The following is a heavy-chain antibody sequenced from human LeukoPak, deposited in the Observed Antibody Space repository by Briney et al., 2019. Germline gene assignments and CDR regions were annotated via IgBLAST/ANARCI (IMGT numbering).Heavy chain of an antibody. Sequence: SETLSLTCTVSGGSISSYYWSWIRQPPGKGLEWIGYIYYSVSTNYNPSLKSRVTISAHTTKNQFSLKLSSVTAADTAVYYCARSKPSRGSHPDYWGQGTLVTVSS. D-gene: IGHD3-10*01. CDR3: ARSKPSRGSHPDY. V-gene: IGHV4-59*08. J-gene: IGHJ4*02. CDR2: IYYSVST. CDR1: GGSISSYY.